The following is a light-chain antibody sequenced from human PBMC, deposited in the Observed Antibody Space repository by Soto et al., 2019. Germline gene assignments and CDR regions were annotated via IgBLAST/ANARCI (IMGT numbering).Light chain of an antibody. Sequence: EIVLTQSPGTLSLSPGERASLSCRASQSFRSNYLAWYQQRPGQAPRPIIYGVSSRASGIPDRFSGSVSGTDFTLTISRLEPEDSAVYYCQQYDRIPWFTFGGGTKV. CDR3: QQYDRIPWFT. CDR2: GVS. J-gene: IGKJ4*01. CDR1: QSFRSNY. V-gene: IGKV3-20*01.